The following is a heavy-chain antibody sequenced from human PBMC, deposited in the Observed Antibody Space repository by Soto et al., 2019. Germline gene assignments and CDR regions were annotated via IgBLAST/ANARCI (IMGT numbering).Heavy chain of an antibody. V-gene: IGHV3-33*01. Sequence: QVQLVESGGGVVQPGRSLRLSCTASGFTFSTYGMHWVRQAPGKGLEWVTVIWYDGRNKYYADSVKGRFTISRDNSKNTMYLQLSSLRAGDSAVYYCARGGGSGSSFVGYYYYTLDVWGQGTTVTVSS. J-gene: IGHJ6*02. CDR1: GFTFSTYG. D-gene: IGHD1-26*01. CDR3: ARGGGSGSSFVGYYYYTLDV. CDR2: IWYDGRNK.